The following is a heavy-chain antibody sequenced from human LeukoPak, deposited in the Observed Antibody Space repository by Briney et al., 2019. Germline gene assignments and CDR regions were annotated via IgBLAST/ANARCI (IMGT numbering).Heavy chain of an antibody. Sequence: SETLSLTCAVYGGSFSGYYWSWIRQPPGKGLEWIGEINHSGSTNYNPSLKSRVTMSVDTSKNQFPLKLSFVTAADTAVYYCARKGYYYDSSGYYYWGQGTLVTVSS. CDR2: INHSGST. CDR1: GGSFSGYY. V-gene: IGHV4-34*01. D-gene: IGHD3-22*01. CDR3: ARKGYYYDSSGYYY. J-gene: IGHJ4*02.